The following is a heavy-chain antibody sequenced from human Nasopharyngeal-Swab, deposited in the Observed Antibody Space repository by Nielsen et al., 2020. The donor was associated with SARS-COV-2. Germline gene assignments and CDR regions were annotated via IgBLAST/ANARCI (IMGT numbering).Heavy chain of an antibody. Sequence: GESLKISCVASGFTFSSYAMNWVRQAPGKGLGWVAFIAHDASNEYYGDSVKGRFSISRDSSKNTLYLQMDSLRGEDTAVYYCARDAPTHYGAFYWGRGTLVTVSS. J-gene: IGHJ4*02. CDR1: GFTFSSYA. CDR2: IAHDASNE. D-gene: IGHD4-17*01. V-gene: IGHV3-30*03. CDR3: ARDAPTHYGAFY.